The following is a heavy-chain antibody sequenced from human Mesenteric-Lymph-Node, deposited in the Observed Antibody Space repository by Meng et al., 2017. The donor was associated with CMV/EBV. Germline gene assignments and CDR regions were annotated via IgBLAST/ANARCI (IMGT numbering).Heavy chain of an antibody. CDR2: INHDGST. V-gene: IGHV4-34*01. J-gene: IGHJ4*02. CDR1: GGSFSGYY. Sequence: VYGGSFSGYYWNWIRQPPGKGLEWIGEINHDGSTNYNPSLKSRVTLSVDTSKNQFSLKVTSVTAADTAVYYCARGASGWYSKDFDYWGQGTLVTVSS. D-gene: IGHD6-19*01. CDR3: ARGASGWYSKDFDY.